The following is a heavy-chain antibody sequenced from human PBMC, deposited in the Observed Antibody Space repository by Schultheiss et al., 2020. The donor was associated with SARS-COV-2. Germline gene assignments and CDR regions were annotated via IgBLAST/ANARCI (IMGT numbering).Heavy chain of an antibody. CDR1: GFTFSSYA. J-gene: IGHJ5*02. Sequence: GGSLRLSCAASGFTFSSYAMNWVRQAPGKGLEWVSAISGSGRSTYYADSVKGRFTISRDNAKNSLYLQMNSLRPEDTAVYYCPKGHGWFDPWGQGTLVTVSS. CDR2: ISGSGRST. V-gene: IGHV3-23*01. CDR3: PKGHGWFDP.